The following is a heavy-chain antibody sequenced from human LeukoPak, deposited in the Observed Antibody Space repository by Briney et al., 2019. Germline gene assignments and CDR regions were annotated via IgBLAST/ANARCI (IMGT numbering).Heavy chain of an antibody. CDR1: GCTFSSYA. D-gene: IGHD6-6*01. J-gene: IGHJ6*03. Sequence: SVKVSLKAAGCTFSSYAISGLRQAPGPGREWVGGIVPPFGAANYAQKFQGRVTITADNSTSTAYMELRSRRSEDTAGYYCARAIMSLEYSSSSPYYDMDVWGKGATVTVSS. V-gene: IGHV1-69*06. CDR3: ARAIMSLEYSSSSPYYDMDV. CDR2: IVPPFGAA.